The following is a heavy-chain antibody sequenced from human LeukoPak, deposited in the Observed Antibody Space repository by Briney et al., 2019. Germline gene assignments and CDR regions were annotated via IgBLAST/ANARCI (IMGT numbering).Heavy chain of an antibody. V-gene: IGHV4-34*01. CDR2: INHSGST. CDR3: ARGIGNDFWSGYYRASYYYYMDV. J-gene: IGHJ6*03. Sequence: PSETLSLTCAVYGGSFSGYYWSWIRQPPGKRLEWIGEINHSGSTNYNPSLKSRVTISVDTSKNQFSLKLSSVTAADTAVYYCARGIGNDFWSGYYRASYYYYMDVWGKGTTVTVSS. D-gene: IGHD3-3*01. CDR1: GGSFSGYY.